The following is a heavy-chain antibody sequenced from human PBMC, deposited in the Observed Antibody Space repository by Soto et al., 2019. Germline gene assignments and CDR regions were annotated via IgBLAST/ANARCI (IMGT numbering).Heavy chain of an antibody. CDR1: GFTFSGYW. CDR3: ASTRGY. D-gene: IGHD3-3*01. J-gene: IGHJ4*02. Sequence: EVQLVESGGGLVQPGGSLRLSCAASGFTFSGYWMKWVRQAPGKGLEWVATIKEDGSEKYYVDSVKGRFTISRDSAKNSVHLQMNSLRVEDTAVYYCASTRGYWGQGTRVTVYS. V-gene: IGHV3-7*05. CDR2: IKEDGSEK.